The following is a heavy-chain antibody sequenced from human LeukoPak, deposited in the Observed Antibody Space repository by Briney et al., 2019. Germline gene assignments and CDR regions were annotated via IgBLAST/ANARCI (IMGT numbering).Heavy chain of an antibody. CDR1: GFTFTNYA. V-gene: IGHV3-23*01. J-gene: IGHJ4*02. CDR3: AKYRYGSGSFYTSPFDY. CDR2: INDGGGTT. D-gene: IGHD3-10*01. Sequence: GGSLRLSCAASGFTFTNYALSWVRQAPGKGLEWVSAINDGGGTTYYADSVKGRFTISRDNSKNTLYLQMNGLRAEDTAVYYCAKYRYGSGSFYTSPFDYWGQGTLVTVSS.